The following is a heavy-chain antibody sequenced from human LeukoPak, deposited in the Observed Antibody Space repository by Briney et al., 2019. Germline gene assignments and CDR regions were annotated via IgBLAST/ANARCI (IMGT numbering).Heavy chain of an antibody. J-gene: IGHJ3*02. D-gene: IGHD5-12*01. CDR1: GYTLTELS. CDR2: INPNSGGT. CDR3: AVAENAFDI. V-gene: IGHV1-2*02. Sequence: GASVKVSCKVSGYTLTELSMHWVRQAPGQGLEWMGWINPNSGGTNYAQKFQGRVTMTRDTSISTAYMELSRLRSDDTAVYYCAVAENAFDIWGQGTMVTVSS.